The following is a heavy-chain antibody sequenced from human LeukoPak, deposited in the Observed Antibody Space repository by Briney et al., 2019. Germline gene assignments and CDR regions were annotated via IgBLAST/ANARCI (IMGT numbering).Heavy chain of an antibody. J-gene: IGHJ5*02. CDR1: GFTFSNYW. CDR3: AKDAASRGSSSWLYNWFDP. D-gene: IGHD6-13*01. V-gene: IGHV3-23*01. CDR2: ISGSGGST. Sequence: GGSLRLSCAASGFTFSNYWMHWVRQAPGKGLEWVSAISGSGGSTYYADSVKGRFTISRDNSKNTLYLQMNSLRAEDTAVYYCAKDAASRGSSSWLYNWFDPWGQGTLVTVSS.